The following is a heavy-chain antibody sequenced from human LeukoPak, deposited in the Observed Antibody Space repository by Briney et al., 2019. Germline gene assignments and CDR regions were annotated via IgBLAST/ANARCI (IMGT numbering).Heavy chain of an antibody. CDR3: ARVLARYDYVWGSYRPNWFDP. CDR1: GFSFSSYS. V-gene: IGHV3-21*01. CDR2: ISSSNNYI. Sequence: GGSLRLSCAASGFSFSSYSMNWVRQAPGKVLEWVSSISSSNNYIYYADSVKVRFTISRDNAKKSLYLQMNSLRSEDTAVYYCARVLARYDYVWGSYRPNWFDPWGQGTLVTVSS. D-gene: IGHD3-16*02. J-gene: IGHJ5*02.